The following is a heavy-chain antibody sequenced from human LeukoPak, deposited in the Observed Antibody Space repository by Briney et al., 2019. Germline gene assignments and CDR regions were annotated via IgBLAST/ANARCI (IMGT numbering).Heavy chain of an antibody. J-gene: IGHJ4*02. CDR3: ARAMGYYDSSGYYYDNTFDY. V-gene: IGHV3-21*01. Sequence: PGGSLRLSCAASGFTFSSYSMNWVRQAPGKGLEWVSSISTTSRDIYYTDSVKGRFTISRDNAKNSLYLQMNSLRAEDTAVYYCARAMGYYDSSGYYYDNTFDYWGQGTLVTVSS. CDR1: GFTFSSYS. D-gene: IGHD3-22*01. CDR2: ISTTSRDI.